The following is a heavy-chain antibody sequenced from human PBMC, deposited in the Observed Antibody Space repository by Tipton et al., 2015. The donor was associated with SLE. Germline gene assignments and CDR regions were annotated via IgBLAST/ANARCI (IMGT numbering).Heavy chain of an antibody. CDR3: ARGGGVVVPAAISPAVADY. CDR2: INHSGST. Sequence: TLSLTCAVYGGSFSGYYWSWIRQPPGKGLEWIGEINHSGSTNYNSSLKSRVTISVDTSKNQFSLKLSSVTAADTAVYYCARGGGVVVPAAISPAVADYWGQGTLVTVSS. CDR1: GGSFSGYY. J-gene: IGHJ4*02. V-gene: IGHV4-34*01. D-gene: IGHD2-2*02.